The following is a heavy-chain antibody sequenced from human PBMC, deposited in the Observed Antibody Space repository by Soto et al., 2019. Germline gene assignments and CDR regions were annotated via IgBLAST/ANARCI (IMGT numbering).Heavy chain of an antibody. J-gene: IGHJ3*02. CDR1: GFNFGPFW. D-gene: IGHD3-10*01. CDR2: INSDGSMI. CDR3: ARDRGYPDSFDI. V-gene: IGHV3-74*01. Sequence: GGSLRLSCAASGFNFGPFWMHWVRQAPGKGLVWVSHINSDGSMIVYADSVKGRFTISRDNARNTLYLQMNSLRVDDTAVYFCARDRGYPDSFDIWGQGTTVTVSS.